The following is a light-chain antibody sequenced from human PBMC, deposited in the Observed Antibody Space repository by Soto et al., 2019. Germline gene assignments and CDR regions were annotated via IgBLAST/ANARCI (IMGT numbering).Light chain of an antibody. CDR3: CSYAGTYAYV. CDR1: RSDVGCYNF. J-gene: IGLJ1*01. CDR2: DVS. Sequence: QSALTQPRSVSESPGQSVTISCTGTRSDVGCYNFVSWYQQYPGKAPKLMIYDVSKRPSGVPDRFSGSKSGNTPSLTISGLQAEDEADYYCCSYAGTYAYVFGTGTKGTVL. V-gene: IGLV2-11*01.